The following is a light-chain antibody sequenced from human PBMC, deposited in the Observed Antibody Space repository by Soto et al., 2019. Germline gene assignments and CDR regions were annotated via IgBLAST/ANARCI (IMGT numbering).Light chain of an antibody. CDR3: QQYSKWPIT. Sequence: EIVLTQSPGTLCLSPGERATLSCRASQSVSSDYLAWYQQQPGQPPRLLIYGISTRATGIPARFSGSGSGTEFSLTISSLQSEDFAVYYCQQYSKWPITFGQGTRLEIK. CDR2: GIS. V-gene: IGKV3-15*01. CDR1: QSVSSD. J-gene: IGKJ5*01.